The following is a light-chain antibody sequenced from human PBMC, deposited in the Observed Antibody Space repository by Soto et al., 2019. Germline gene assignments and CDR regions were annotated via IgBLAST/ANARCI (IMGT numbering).Light chain of an antibody. V-gene: IGLV1-40*01. CDR1: RSNIGAGYD. CDR3: QSYDSSLSGYV. J-gene: IGLJ1*01. CDR2: GNS. Sequence: QSVLTQPPSVSGAPGQRVTISCTGSRSNIGAGYDVHWYLQLPGTAPKLLIYGNSNRPSGVPDRFSGSKSGTSASLAITGLQAEDEADYYCQSYDSSLSGYVFGTGTKVTVL.